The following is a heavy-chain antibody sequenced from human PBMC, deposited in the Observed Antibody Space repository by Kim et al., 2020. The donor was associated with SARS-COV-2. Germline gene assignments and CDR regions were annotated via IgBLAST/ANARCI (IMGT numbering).Heavy chain of an antibody. J-gene: IGHJ6*02. Sequence: TEYAAYVKGRFTISSDASTSIAYLQMNSLKTEDTAVYYCTRVGYYYGMDVWGQGTTVTVSS. CDR3: TRVGYYYGMDV. V-gene: IGHV3-49*02. CDR2: T.